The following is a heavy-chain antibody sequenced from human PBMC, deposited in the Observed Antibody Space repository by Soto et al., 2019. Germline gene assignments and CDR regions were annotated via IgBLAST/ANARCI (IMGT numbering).Heavy chain of an antibody. Sequence: QVQLVQSGAEVKKPGSSVKVSCKASVGTFSSYAISWVRQAPGQGLEWMGGIIPIFGTANYAQKFQGRVTITADQSTRTAYMRLSSLRSNDTAVHYCQRGYIALAGYYYYGMDIWCQGPTVTVSS. CDR2: IIPIFGTA. V-gene: IGHV1-69*01. D-gene: IGHD6-19*01. J-gene: IGHJ6*02. CDR1: VGTFSSYA. CDR3: QRGYIALAGYYYYGMDI.